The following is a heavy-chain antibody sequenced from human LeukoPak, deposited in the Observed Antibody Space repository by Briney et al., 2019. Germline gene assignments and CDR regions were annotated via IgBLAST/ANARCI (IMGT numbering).Heavy chain of an antibody. D-gene: IGHD3-22*01. CDR2: ISYDGSNK. CDR1: GFTFSSYA. J-gene: IGHJ4*02. CDR3: ARDTDPLSWDSSGYGTSDY. Sequence: GGSLRLSCAASGFTFSSYAMHWARQAPGKGLEWVAVISYDGSNKYYADSVKGRFTISRDNSKNTLYLQMNSPRAEDTAVYYCARDTDPLSWDSSGYGTSDYWGQGTLVTVSS. V-gene: IGHV3-30-3*01.